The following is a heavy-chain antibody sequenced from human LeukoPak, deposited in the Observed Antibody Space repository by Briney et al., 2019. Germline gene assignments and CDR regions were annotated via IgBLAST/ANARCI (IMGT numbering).Heavy chain of an antibody. V-gene: IGHV4-34*01. CDR2: INHSGST. CDR1: GGFFSGYY. CDR3: ARGLPLYCSSTSCYRGDY. J-gene: IGHJ4*02. Sequence: PSETLSLTCAVYGGFFSGYYWSWIRQPPGKGLEWIGEINHSGSTNYNPSLKSRVTISVDTSKNQFSLKLSSVTAADTAVYYCARGLPLYCSSTSCYRGDYWGQGTLVTVSS. D-gene: IGHD2-2*02.